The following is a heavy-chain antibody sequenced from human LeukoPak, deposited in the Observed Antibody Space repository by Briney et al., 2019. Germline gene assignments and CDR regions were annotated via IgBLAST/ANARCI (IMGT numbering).Heavy chain of an antibody. CDR2: ITNSRSYI. Sequence: GGSLRLSCAASGFTFSDYGMNWVRQAPGKGLEWVSSITNSRSYIYYADSMKGRFTISRDNAKNSLYLQMNSLRAEDTAVYYCAREFAGESYFDYWGQGTLVIVSS. J-gene: IGHJ4*02. CDR3: AREFAGESYFDY. D-gene: IGHD3-10*01. V-gene: IGHV3-21*01. CDR1: GFTFSDYG.